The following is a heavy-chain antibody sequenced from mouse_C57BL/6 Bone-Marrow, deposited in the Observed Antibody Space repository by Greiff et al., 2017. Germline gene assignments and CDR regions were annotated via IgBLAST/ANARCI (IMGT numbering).Heavy chain of an antibody. CDR1: GYTFTNYW. CDR3: ARGGSYYVSYAMDY. V-gene: IGHV1-63*01. CDR2: IFPGGGYT. J-gene: IGHJ4*01. D-gene: IGHD2-12*01. Sequence: VQLQQSGAELVRPGTSVKMSCKASGYTFTNYWIGWAKQRPGHGLEWIGDIFPGGGYTNYNEKFKGKATLTADKSSSTAYMQFSSLTSVDSAISSCARGGSYYVSYAMDYWGQGTSVTVSS.